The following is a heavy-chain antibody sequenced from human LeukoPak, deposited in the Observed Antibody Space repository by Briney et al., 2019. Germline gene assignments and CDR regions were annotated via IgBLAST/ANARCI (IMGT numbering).Heavy chain of an antibody. J-gene: IGHJ4*02. CDR2: ISYDGSNK. V-gene: IGHV3-30*18. CDR1: GFTFSSYG. CDR3: AKDAEGYSYGLNYYESSGYYYFDY. Sequence: PGGSLRLSCAASGFTFSSYGMHWVRQAPGKGLEWVAVISYDGSNKYYADSVKGRFTISRDNSKNTLYLQMNSLRAEDTAVYYCAKDAEGYSYGLNYYESSGYYYFDYWGQGTLVTVSS. D-gene: IGHD3-22*01.